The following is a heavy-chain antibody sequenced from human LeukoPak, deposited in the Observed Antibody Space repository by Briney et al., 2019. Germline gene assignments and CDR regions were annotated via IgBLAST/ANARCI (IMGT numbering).Heavy chain of an antibody. CDR2: ISGSGGST. V-gene: IGHV3-23*01. CDR3: AKGGGYSYGYVAY. J-gene: IGHJ4*02. D-gene: IGHD5-18*01. CDR1: GFTFSSYA. Sequence: GGSLRLSCVASGFTFSSYAMSWVRQAPGKGLEWVSAISGSGGSTYYADSVKGRFTISRENSKNTLYLQMSSLRAEDTAVYYCAKGGGYSYGYVAYWGQGTLVTVSS.